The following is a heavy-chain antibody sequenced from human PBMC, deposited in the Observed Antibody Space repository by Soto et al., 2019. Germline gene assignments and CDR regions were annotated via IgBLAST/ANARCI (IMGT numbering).Heavy chain of an antibody. CDR2: INHSGST. V-gene: IGHV4-34*01. CDR1: GGSFSGYY. CDR3: ARCPPGYSSSWYWFDP. J-gene: IGHJ5*02. Sequence: SETLSLTCAVYGGSFSGYYWSWIRQPPGKGLEWIGEINHSGSTNYNPSLKSRVTISVDTSKNQFSLKLSSVTAADTAVYYCARCPPGYSSSWYWFDPRGQGTLVTVSS. D-gene: IGHD6-13*01.